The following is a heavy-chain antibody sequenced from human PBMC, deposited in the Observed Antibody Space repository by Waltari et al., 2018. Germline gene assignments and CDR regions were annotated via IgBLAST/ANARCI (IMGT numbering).Heavy chain of an antibody. CDR2: INHSGST. Sequence: QVQLQQWGAGLLKPSATLSLTCAVYGGSFSGYYWRCIRQPPVTRLGLLGEINHSGSTNYNPSIKSRVTISVDTSKNQFSLKLSSVTAADTAVYYCARGSNGYDFWSGYYTSFDYWGQGTLVTVSS. CDR3: ARGSNGYDFWSGYYTSFDY. J-gene: IGHJ4*02. D-gene: IGHD3-3*01. V-gene: IGHV4-34*01. CDR1: GGSFSGYY.